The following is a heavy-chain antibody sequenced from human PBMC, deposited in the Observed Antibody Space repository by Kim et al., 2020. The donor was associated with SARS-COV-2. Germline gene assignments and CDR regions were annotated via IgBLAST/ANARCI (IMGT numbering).Heavy chain of an antibody. CDR2: INTFNGLT. J-gene: IGHJ4*02. CDR1: GYTFDNHG. CDR3: ARRVITCGCDCYVFDF. D-gene: IGHD2-21*01. V-gene: IGHV1-18*01. Sequence: ASVKVSCKASGYTFDNHGFTWVRQAPGQGLEWMGWINTFNGLTTYAQNFQGRITMTTDRSTTTAYLELRSLKSDDTAVYYCARRVITCGCDCYVFDFWGQ.